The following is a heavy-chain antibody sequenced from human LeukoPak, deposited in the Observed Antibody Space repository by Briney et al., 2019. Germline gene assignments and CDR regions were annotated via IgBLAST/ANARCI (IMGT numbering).Heavy chain of an antibody. D-gene: IGHD3-10*01. V-gene: IGHV3-49*03. CDR1: GFAFGDYA. CDR3: TRVSGALYGSGSNFY. J-gene: IGHJ4*02. CDR2: IRSKAYGGTT. Sequence: GGSLRLSCTASGFAFGDYAMSWFRQAPGKGLEWVGYIRSKAYGGTTEYAASVKGRFTISRDDSKSIAYLQMNSLKTEDTAVYYCTRVSGALYGSGSNFYWGQGTLVTVSS.